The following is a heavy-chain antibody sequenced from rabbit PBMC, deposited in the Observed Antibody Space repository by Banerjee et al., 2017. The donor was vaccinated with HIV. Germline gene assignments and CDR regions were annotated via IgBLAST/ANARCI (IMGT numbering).Heavy chain of an antibody. Sequence: QSLEESGGDLVKPGASLTLTCTASGFSFNNNYYMCWVRQAPGKGLEWIACIYTAGSGTTYYASWAKGRFTISRTSSTTVTLQMTSLTAADTATYFCARDQYGSSSGYYFYFNLWGPGTLVTVS. D-gene: IGHD1-1*01. CDR1: GFSFNNNYY. V-gene: IGHV1S40*01. CDR3: ARDQYGSSSGYYFYFNL. J-gene: IGHJ4*01. CDR2: IYTAGSGTT.